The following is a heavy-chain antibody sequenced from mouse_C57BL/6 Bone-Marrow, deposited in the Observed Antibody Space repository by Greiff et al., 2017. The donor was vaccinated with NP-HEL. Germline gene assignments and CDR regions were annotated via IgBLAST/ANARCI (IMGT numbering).Heavy chain of an antibody. CDR2: FYPGSGSI. V-gene: IGHV1-62-2*01. Sequence: QVQLKESGAELVKPGASVKLSCKASGYTFTEYTIHWVKQRSGQGLEWIGWFYPGSGSIKYNEKFKDKATLTADKSSSTVYMELSRLTSEDSAVYFCARHEYYGSSPYWYFDVWGTGTTVTVSS. D-gene: IGHD1-1*01. CDR1: GYTFTEYT. J-gene: IGHJ1*03. CDR3: ARHEYYGSSPYWYFDV.